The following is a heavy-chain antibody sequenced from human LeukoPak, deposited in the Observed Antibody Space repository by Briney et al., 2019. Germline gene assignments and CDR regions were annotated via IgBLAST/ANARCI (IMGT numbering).Heavy chain of an antibody. Sequence: AASVKVSCTASGYTFSSYGITWVRQAPGQGLEWMGWISAYNGNTHYAQKVQGRVTMTTDTSTSTAYMELRSLRSDDTAVYYCASGAYYFDFWGQGTLVTVSS. CDR3: ASGAYYFDF. D-gene: IGHD3-10*01. CDR2: ISAYNGNT. V-gene: IGHV1-18*01. CDR1: GYTFSSYG. J-gene: IGHJ4*02.